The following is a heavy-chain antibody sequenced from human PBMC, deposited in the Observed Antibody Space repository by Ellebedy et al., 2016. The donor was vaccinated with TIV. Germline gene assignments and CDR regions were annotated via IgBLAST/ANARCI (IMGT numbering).Heavy chain of an antibody. Sequence: ASVKVSCKASGYTFTSYGISWVRQAPGQGLEWMGWISAYNGNTNYAQKLQGRVTMTTDTSTSTAYMEQRSLRSDDTAVYYCARDPSVNDYGDPRWFDPWGQGTLVTVSS. CDR1: GYTFTSYG. D-gene: IGHD4-17*01. CDR2: ISAYNGNT. V-gene: IGHV1-18*01. CDR3: ARDPSVNDYGDPRWFDP. J-gene: IGHJ5*02.